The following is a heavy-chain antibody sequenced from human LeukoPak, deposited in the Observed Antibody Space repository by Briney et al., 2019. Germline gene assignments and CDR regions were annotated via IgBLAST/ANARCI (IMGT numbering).Heavy chain of an antibody. CDR3: PKDARYSSNWYGGWFDP. V-gene: IGHV3-23*01. Sequence: GGFLRLSCAASGFTFSSDAMSWVRQAPGKGLEWVSAISGIGGSTYYADSVKGRFPLSRDDSQTTLYLQMNSLRAEDTAVYYCPKDARYSSNWYGGWFDPWGQGTLVTVSS. D-gene: IGHD6-13*01. J-gene: IGHJ5*02. CDR2: ISGIGGST. CDR1: GFTFSSDA.